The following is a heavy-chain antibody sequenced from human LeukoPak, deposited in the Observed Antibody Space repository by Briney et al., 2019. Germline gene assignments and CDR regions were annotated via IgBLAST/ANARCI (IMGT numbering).Heavy chain of an antibody. V-gene: IGHV3-13*04. CDR1: GLPFSRYD. CDR2: IGTAADT. CDR3: ARVDRDAYSVFDY. J-gene: IGHJ4*02. D-gene: IGHD5-24*01. Sequence: GGPLRLPCAASGLPFSRYDMHWVRQATGKGLEWVSAIGTAADTYYLDSVKGRFTTSRENAKNSLYLQMNSLRAGDTAVYYCARVDRDAYSVFDYWGQGTLVTVSS.